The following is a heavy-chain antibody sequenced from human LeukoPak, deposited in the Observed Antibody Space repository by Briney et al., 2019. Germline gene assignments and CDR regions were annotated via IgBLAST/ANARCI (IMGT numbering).Heavy chain of an antibody. CDR1: GFTFSSYS. CDR3: ATDPFDYDSIGYYRINTNFDY. D-gene: IGHD3-22*01. CDR2: ISSSSSYI. Sequence: GGSLRLSCAASGFTFSSYSMNWVRQAPGKGLEWVSSISSSSSYIYYADSVKGRFTISRDNAKNSLYLQMNSPRAEDTAVYYCATDPFDYDSIGYYRINTNFDYWGQGTLVTVSS. V-gene: IGHV3-21*01. J-gene: IGHJ4*02.